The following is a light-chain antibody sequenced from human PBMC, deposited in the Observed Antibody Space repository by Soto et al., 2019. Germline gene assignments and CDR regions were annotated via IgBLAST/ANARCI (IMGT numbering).Light chain of an antibody. V-gene: IGKV1-5*03. J-gene: IGKJ1*01. CDR2: KAS. Sequence: DIQMTQSPSTLSASVGDRVTITCRASQSISSWLAWYQQKPGKAPKLLIYKASSLESGVPSRFSGSGSGTEFTLTISSLQPEDFATYYCQQYNSYSWTVGQGTKGDSK. CDR1: QSISSW. CDR3: QQYNSYSWT.